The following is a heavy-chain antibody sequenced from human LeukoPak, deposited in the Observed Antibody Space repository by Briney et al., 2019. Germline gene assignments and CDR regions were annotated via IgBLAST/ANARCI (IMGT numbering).Heavy chain of an antibody. Sequence: SETLSLTCAVYGGSFSGYYWSWIRQPPGKGLEWIGEINHSGSTNYNPSLKSRVTISVDTSKNQFSLKLSSVTAADTAVYYCARDIRMMGDYGTFDYWGQGTLVTVSS. CDR1: GGSFSGYY. CDR2: INHSGST. D-gene: IGHD3-16*01. V-gene: IGHV4-34*01. CDR3: ARDIRMMGDYGTFDY. J-gene: IGHJ4*02.